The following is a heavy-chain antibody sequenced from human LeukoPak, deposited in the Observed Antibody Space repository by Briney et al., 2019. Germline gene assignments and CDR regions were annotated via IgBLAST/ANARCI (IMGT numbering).Heavy chain of an antibody. CDR3: ARDRPGARSTFDY. D-gene: IGHD3-10*01. CDR1: GGSISSYY. J-gene: IGHJ4*02. Sequence: SETLSLTCTVSGGSISSYYWSWIRQPPGKGLEWIGYIYYSGSTNYNPSLKSRVTISVDTSKNQFSLKLSSVTAADTAVYYCARDRPGARSTFDYWGQGTLVTVSS. CDR2: IYYSGST. V-gene: IGHV4-59*12.